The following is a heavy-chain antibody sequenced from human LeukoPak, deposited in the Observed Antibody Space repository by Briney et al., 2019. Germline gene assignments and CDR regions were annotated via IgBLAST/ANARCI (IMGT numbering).Heavy chain of an antibody. CDR2: INKDGGEN. CDR3: ARDMGWQQFDQ. CDR1: GFTFSRNG. V-gene: IGHV3-7*01. J-gene: IGHJ4*02. D-gene: IGHD5-24*01. Sequence: PGGSLRLSCAASGFTFSRNGMTWVRQAPGKGLEWVSNINKDGGENYYMESVKGRFTISRDNAKNSLYLQMNSLTVEDTGVYYCARDMGWQQFDQWGQGTLVTVSS.